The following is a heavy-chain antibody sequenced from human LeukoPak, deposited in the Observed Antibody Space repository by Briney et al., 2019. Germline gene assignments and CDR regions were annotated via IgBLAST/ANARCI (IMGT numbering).Heavy chain of an antibody. CDR2: IYYSGST. J-gene: IGHJ5*02. CDR1: GGSISSSSYY. D-gene: IGHD2-21*01. V-gene: IGHV4-39*07. CDR3: AREGGDSNWFDP. Sequence: SETLSLTCTVSGGSISSSSYYWGWIRQPPGKGLEWIGSIYYSGSTYYNPSLKSRVTISVDTSKNQFSLKLSSVTAADTAMYYCAREGGDSNWFDPWGQGTLVTVSS.